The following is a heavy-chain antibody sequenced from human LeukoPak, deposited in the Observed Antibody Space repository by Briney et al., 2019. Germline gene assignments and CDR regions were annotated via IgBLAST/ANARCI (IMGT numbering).Heavy chain of an antibody. Sequence: SETLSLTCTVSDSSISSSSYYWGWIRQPPGKGLEWIGRIYYSGSTYYNPSLKSRVTMSVDTSKNQFSLKLSSVTAADTAVYYCARGRYDTSGQWRGYFDYWGQGTLVTVSS. CDR1: DSSISSSSYY. J-gene: IGHJ4*02. CDR3: ARGRYDTSGQWRGYFDY. CDR2: IYYSGST. D-gene: IGHD3-22*01. V-gene: IGHV4-39*07.